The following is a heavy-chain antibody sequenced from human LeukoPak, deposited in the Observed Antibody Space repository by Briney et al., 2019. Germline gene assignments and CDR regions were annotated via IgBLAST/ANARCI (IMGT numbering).Heavy chain of an antibody. Sequence: GASVKVSCKASGYTFTSYYMHWVRQAPGQGLEWMGIINPSGGSTSYAQKFQGRVTMTRDMSTSTVYMELSSLRSEDTAVYYCARARGARGYCTNGVCASRNYYMDVWGKGTTVTVSS. J-gene: IGHJ6*03. CDR3: ARARGARGYCTNGVCASRNYYMDV. CDR1: GYTFTSYY. CDR2: INPSGGST. D-gene: IGHD2-8*01. V-gene: IGHV1-46*01.